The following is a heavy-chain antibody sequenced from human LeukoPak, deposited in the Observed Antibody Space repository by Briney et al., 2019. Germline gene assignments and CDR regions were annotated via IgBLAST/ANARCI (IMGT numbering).Heavy chain of an antibody. J-gene: IGHJ3*02. Sequence: SVKVSCKASGGTFSSYAISWVRQAPGQGLEWMGGIIPIFGTANYANKFQDRDTITADESTSPAYMELSSLRSEDTAVYYCARGVPYYDFWSARGQHAFDIWGQGTMVTVSS. CDR2: IIPIFGTA. CDR1: GGTFSSYA. CDR3: ARGVPYYDFWSARGQHAFDI. V-gene: IGHV1-69*13. D-gene: IGHD3-3*01.